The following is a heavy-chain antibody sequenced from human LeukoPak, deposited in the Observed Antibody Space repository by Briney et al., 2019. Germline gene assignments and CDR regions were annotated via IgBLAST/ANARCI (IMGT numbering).Heavy chain of an antibody. CDR3: VKRIAAAGGNDAFDI. CDR1: GFTFSSYA. D-gene: IGHD6-13*01. Sequence: PGGSLRLSCAASGFTFSSYAMSLVRQAPGKGLEWVSAISGSGGSTYYADSVKGRFTISRDNSKNTLYLQMNSLRAEDTAVYYCVKRIAAAGGNDAFDIWGQGTLVTVSS. V-gene: IGHV3-23*01. J-gene: IGHJ3*02. CDR2: ISGSGGST.